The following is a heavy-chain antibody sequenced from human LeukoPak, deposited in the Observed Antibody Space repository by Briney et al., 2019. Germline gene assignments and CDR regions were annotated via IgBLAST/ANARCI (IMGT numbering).Heavy chain of an antibody. Sequence: PGGSLRLSCAASGFTFSSYAMHWVRQAPGKGLEWVAVISYDGSNKYYADSVKGRFTISRDNSKNTLYLQMNSLRAEDTAVYYCANTWDIVVVVADYWGQGTLVTVSS. CDR2: ISYDGSNK. J-gene: IGHJ4*02. D-gene: IGHD2-15*01. V-gene: IGHV3-30*04. CDR3: ANTWDIVVVVADY. CDR1: GFTFSSYA.